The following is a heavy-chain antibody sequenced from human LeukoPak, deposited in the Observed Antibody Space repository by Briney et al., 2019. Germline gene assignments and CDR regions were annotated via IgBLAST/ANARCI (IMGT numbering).Heavy chain of an antibody. V-gene: IGHV3-23*01. CDR2: ISGNGVAT. CDR1: GFTFSTYA. CDR3: TKDLRNAVAGYWGYFDS. J-gene: IGHJ4*02. D-gene: IGHD6-19*01. Sequence: PGGSLRLSCAASGFTFSTYAMNWVRQAPGKGLEWVSAISGNGVATYYADSVRGRFTISRDNSKNTLYVQMNSLRAEDTAVYYCTKDLRNAVAGYWGYFDSWGQGSPVTVSS.